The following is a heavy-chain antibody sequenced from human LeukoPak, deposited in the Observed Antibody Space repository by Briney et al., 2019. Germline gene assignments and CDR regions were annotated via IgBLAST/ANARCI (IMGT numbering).Heavy chain of an antibody. D-gene: IGHD3-10*01. Sequence: GGSLRLSCAASGFTVSGNYMTRVRQAPGRGLEWVSLIYAGGTTYYPDSVKGRFTIPRDNSRNTLYLQMNSLRAEDTAVYYCASGEWPQDYWGQGTLVTVSS. CDR2: IYAGGTT. CDR3: ASGEWPQDY. V-gene: IGHV3-53*01. CDR1: GFTVSGNY. J-gene: IGHJ4*02.